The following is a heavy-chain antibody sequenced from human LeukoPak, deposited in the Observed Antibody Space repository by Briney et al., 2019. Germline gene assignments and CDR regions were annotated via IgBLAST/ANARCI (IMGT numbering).Heavy chain of an antibody. CDR1: GGSFSGCY. D-gene: IGHD2-15*01. CDR2: INHSGST. Sequence: PSETLSLTCAVYGGSFSGCYWSWIRQPPGKGLEWIGEINHSGSTNYNPSLKSRVTISVDTSKNQFSLKLSSVTAADTAVYYCASESVVVAASSSDYWGQGTLVTVSS. J-gene: IGHJ4*02. CDR3: ASESVVVAASSSDY. V-gene: IGHV4-34*01.